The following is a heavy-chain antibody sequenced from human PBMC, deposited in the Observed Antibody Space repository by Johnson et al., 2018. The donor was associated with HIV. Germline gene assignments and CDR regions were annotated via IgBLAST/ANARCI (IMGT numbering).Heavy chain of an antibody. J-gene: IGHJ3*02. V-gene: IGHV3-53*01. D-gene: IGHD1-20*01. CDR2: IYSGDST. Sequence: VQLVESGGGLIQPGGSLRLSCAASGFTVSSNYMSWVRQAPGKGLEWVSVIYSGDSTYYADSVKGRFHISRDNAKNSLYLQMNSLRAEDTALYYCAREGGYNWNAVGFRDVFDIWGQWTMVTVSS. CDR1: GFTVSSNY. CDR3: AREGGYNWNAVGFRDVFDI.